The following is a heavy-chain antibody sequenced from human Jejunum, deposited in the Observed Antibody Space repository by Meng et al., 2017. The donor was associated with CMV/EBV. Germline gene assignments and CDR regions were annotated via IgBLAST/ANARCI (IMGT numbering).Heavy chain of an antibody. Sequence: SCAASGFTFTTSHMNWVRQAPGKGLEWVSGIRADDGSTFYAASVRGRFTISRDNSKNTLYLQMHSLRAEDTALYYCAKATDFASWGQGTRVTVSS. D-gene: IGHD2-21*01. CDR1: GFTFTTSH. V-gene: IGHV3-23*01. CDR2: IRADDGST. CDR3: AKATDFAS. J-gene: IGHJ4*02.